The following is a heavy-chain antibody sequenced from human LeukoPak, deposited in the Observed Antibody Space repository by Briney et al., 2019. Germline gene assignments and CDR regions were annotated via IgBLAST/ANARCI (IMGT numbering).Heavy chain of an antibody. V-gene: IGHV1-58*01. D-gene: IGHD3-10*01. CDR3: ARDIYGSGSN. J-gene: IGHJ4*02. Sequence: GTSVKVSCKASGFTFSTSAVQWVRQARGQRLEWIGWIVVGSGDTDYAQKLQGRVTMTTDTSTSTAYMELRSLRSDDTAVYYCARDIYGSGSNWGQGTLVTVSS. CDR2: IVVGSGDT. CDR1: GFTFSTSA.